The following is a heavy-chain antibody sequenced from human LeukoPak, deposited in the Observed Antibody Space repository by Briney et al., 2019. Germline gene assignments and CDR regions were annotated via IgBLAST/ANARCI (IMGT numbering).Heavy chain of an antibody. J-gene: IGHJ4*02. D-gene: IGHD1-1*01. CDR1: GFTFSDYD. CDR2: IGTAGDT. V-gene: IGHV3-13*01. CDR3: ARVAKERVGGVYYFDY. Sequence: GGSLRLSCAPSGFTFSDYDMTWVPQATGKGLEWVSPIGTAGDTYYTGSVKGRFTISRENAKNSLYLQMNSLRAGDTAVYYCARVAKERVGGVYYFDYWGQGTLVTVSS.